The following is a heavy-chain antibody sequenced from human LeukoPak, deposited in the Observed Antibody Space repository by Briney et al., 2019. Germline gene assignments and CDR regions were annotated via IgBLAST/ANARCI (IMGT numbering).Heavy chain of an antibody. CDR2: ISAYNGNT. V-gene: IGHV1-18*04. J-gene: IGHJ6*04. D-gene: IGHD6-13*01. Sequence: VKVSCKASGYTFTSYGISWVRQASGQGLEWMGWISAYNGNTNYAQKLQGRVTMTTDTSTSTAYMELRSLRSDDTAVYYCARAKQQLGSGYYYYGMDVWGKGTTVTVSS. CDR3: ARAKQQLGSGYYYYGMDV. CDR1: GYTFTSYG.